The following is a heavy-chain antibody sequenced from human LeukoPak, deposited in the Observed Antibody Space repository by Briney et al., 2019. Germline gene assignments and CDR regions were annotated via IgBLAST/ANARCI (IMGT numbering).Heavy chain of an antibody. CDR3: ARVAMVRGVIIISAPFDY. CDR2: VNPDSGNT. CDR1: GYTFTNYD. D-gene: IGHD3-10*01. V-gene: IGHV1-8*01. Sequence: AASVKVSCKASGYTFTNYDINWVRQATGQGLEWMGWVNPDSGNTGYAQKFQGRVTMTRNTSISTAYMELRSLRSDDTAVYYCARVAMVRGVIIISAPFDYWGQGTLVTVSS. J-gene: IGHJ4*02.